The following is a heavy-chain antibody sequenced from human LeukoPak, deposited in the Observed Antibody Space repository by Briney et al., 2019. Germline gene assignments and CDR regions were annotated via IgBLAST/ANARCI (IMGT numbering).Heavy chain of an antibody. J-gene: IGHJ3*02. CDR2: IYSGGYT. V-gene: IGHV3-66*01. CDR3: ARETYCSSITCYNVVDAFDI. D-gene: IGHD2-2*02. Sequence: QSGGSLRLSCAASGFTVSSNYMSWVRQAPGKGLEWVSVIYSGGYTYYADSVKGRFTISRDNSKNTLYLQMNSLRAEDTAVYYCARETYCSSITCYNVVDAFDIWGQGTMVTVSS. CDR1: GFTVSSNY.